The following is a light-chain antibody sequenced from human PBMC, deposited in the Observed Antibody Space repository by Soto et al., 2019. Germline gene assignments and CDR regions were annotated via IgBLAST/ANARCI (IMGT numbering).Light chain of an antibody. CDR3: QQYNSYPT. CDR1: QSISSW. V-gene: IGKV1-5*03. J-gene: IGKJ1*01. CDR2: KAS. Sequence: IQMTQSPSTLSASVGDRVTITCRASQSISSWLAWYQQKPGKAPKLLIYKASSLESGVPSRFSGSGSGTEFTLTISSLQPDDFATYYCQQYNSYPTCGQGTKVEIK.